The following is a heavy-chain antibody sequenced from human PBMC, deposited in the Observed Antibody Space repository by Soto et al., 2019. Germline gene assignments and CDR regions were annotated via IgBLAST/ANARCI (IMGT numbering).Heavy chain of an antibody. CDR1: GGSISSYY. D-gene: IGHD4-17*01. Sequence: SETLSLTCTVSGGSISSYYWSWIRQPAGKGLEWIGRIYTSGSTKYNPSLNSRVTISADQSKNDFSLRLSSVTAADTAVYYCVHHGGDPYYHDFWGQGMLVTVSS. CDR3: VHHGGDPYYHDF. CDR2: IYTSGST. J-gene: IGHJ4*02. V-gene: IGHV4-4*07.